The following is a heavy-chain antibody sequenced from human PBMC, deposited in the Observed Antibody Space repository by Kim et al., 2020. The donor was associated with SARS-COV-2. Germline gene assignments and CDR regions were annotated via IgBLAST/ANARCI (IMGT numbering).Heavy chain of an antibody. J-gene: IGHJ4*02. CDR3: ARRLLGSGYRQFDY. V-gene: IGHV4-39*01. Sequence: PPLTSGVTLSVDTSQNQFSLKLSSVPAADTAVYYCARRLLGSGYRQFDYWGQGTLVTVSS. D-gene: IGHD3-3*01.